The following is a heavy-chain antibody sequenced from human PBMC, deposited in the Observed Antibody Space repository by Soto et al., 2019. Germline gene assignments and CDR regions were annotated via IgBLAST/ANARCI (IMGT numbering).Heavy chain of an antibody. CDR1: AGSTSRSTYY. CDR2: IYYSGST. CDR3: ARQVPAAIRLGWFDP. D-gene: IGHD2-2*02. Sequence: PSQTMSLTCTLSAGSTSRSTYYWGWIRQPPGKGLEWIGSIYYSGSTYYRPSLKRRVTISVDTSKNQFSLKLSSVTAADTAVFYCARQVPAAIRLGWFDPWGQGTLVTVSS. V-gene: IGHV4-39*01. J-gene: IGHJ5*02.